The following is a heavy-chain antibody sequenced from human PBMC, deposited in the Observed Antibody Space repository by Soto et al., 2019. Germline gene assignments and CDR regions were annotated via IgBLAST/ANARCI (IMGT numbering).Heavy chain of an antibody. CDR2: IIPILGIA. CDR3: ATAVRAYCGGDCYHDAFDI. CDR1: GGTFSSYT. D-gene: IGHD2-21*02. J-gene: IGHJ3*02. Sequence: GASVKVSCKAPGGTFSSYTISWVRQAPGQGLEWMGRIIPILGIANYAQKFQGRVTITADKSTSTAYMELSRLRSEDTAVYYCATAVRAYCGGDCYHDAFDIWGQGTMVTVSS. V-gene: IGHV1-69*02.